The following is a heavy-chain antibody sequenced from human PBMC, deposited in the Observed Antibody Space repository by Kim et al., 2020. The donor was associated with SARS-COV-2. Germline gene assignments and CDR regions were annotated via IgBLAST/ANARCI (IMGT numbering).Heavy chain of an antibody. D-gene: IGHD3-10*01. J-gene: IGHJ4*02. V-gene: IGHV4-59*01. CDR3: ARVMERRYFDY. CDR1: GGSISSYY. CDR2: IYYSGST. Sequence: SETLSLTCTVSGGSISSYYGSWIRQPPGKGLEWIGYIYYSGSTNYNPSLKSRVTISVDTSKNQFSLKLSSVTAADTAVYYCARVMERRYFDYWGQGTLVTVSS.